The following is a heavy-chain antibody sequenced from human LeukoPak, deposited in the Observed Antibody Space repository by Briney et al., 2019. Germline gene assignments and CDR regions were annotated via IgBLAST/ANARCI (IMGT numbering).Heavy chain of an antibody. Sequence: GGSLRLSCAASGFTFSSYGMHWVRQAPGKGLEWVAFIRYDGSNKYYADSVKGRFTIDRDNSKNTVYLQMNSLRPDDTAIYFCARQEARNYYYEGLDSWGQGNLVTVSS. V-gene: IGHV3-30*02. CDR1: GFTFSSYG. J-gene: IGHJ4*02. CDR2: IRYDGSNK. D-gene: IGHD3-22*01. CDR3: ARQEARNYYYEGLDS.